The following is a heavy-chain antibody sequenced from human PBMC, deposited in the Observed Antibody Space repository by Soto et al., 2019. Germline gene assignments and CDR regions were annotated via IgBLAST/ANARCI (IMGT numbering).Heavy chain of an antibody. J-gene: IGHJ3*02. V-gene: IGHV3-23*01. CDR2: IGGDGGSP. CDR1: GFTFSEYA. CDR3: AKEAINRNGISDHFDI. D-gene: IGHD3-3*02. Sequence: GGSLRLSCAASGFTFSEYAMSWVRQAPGKGLEWVSVIGGDGGSPNYADSVKGRFTVSRDNSKSTLYLQMDSLRAEDTALYYCAKEAINRNGISDHFDIWGQGTMVNVSS.